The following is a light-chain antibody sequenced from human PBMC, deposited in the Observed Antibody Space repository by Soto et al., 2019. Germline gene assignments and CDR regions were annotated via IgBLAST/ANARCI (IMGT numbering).Light chain of an antibody. Sequence: IVMTQSPDSLAVSLGERASINCKSSQSLFYKSNKKDFLAWYQQKPGQSPKLLIAWASTRISGVPDRFGGRGSGTNFTLSIADVQPEDAAVYYCQHFFFTPPFAFGQGTKLEIK. CDR2: WAS. CDR1: QSLFYKSNKKDF. V-gene: IGKV4-1*01. J-gene: IGKJ2*01. CDR3: QHFFFTPPFA.